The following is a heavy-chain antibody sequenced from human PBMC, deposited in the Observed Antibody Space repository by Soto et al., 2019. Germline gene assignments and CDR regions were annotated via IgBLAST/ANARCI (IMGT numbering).Heavy chain of an antibody. CDR3: ARAHPQEYYFDY. CDR1: GGSISSGGYY. CDR2: IYYSGST. V-gene: IGHV4-31*03. Sequence: KPSETLSLTCTVSGGSISSGGYYWSWIRQHPGKGLEWIGYIYYSGSTYYNPSLKSRVTISVDTSKNQFSLKLSSVTAADTAVYYCARAHPQEYYFDYWGQGTLVTVSS. J-gene: IGHJ4*02.